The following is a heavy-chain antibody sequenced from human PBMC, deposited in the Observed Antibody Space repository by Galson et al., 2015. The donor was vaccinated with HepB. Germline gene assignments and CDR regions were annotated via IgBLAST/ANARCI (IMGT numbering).Heavy chain of an antibody. J-gene: IGHJ6*02. CDR3: ASGGLGSTSFRAYYYGMDV. V-gene: IGHV3-33*01. D-gene: IGHD2-2*01. Sequence: SLRLSCAASGFTFSSYGMHWVRQAPGKGLEWVAVIWYDGSNKYYADSVKGRFTISRDNSKNTLYLQMNSLRAEDTAVYYCASGGLGSTSFRAYYYGMDVWGQGTTVTVSS. CDR1: GFTFSSYG. CDR2: IWYDGSNK.